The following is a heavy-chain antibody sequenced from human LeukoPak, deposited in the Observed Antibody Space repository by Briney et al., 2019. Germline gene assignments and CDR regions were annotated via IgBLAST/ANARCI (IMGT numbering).Heavy chain of an antibody. CDR1: GGSISSDNW. D-gene: IGHD3-9*01. V-gene: IGHV4-4*02. CDR3: ARQAAMDYDILTAYVRPRTFDP. J-gene: IGHJ5*02. Sequence: PSGTLSLTCAVSGGSISSDNWWSWVRQPPGKGLEWIGEIYHSGSTNYNPSLQSRVTISVDKSKNQFSLKLSSVTAADTAVYYCARQAAMDYDILTAYVRPRTFDPWGQGTLVTVSS. CDR2: IYHSGST.